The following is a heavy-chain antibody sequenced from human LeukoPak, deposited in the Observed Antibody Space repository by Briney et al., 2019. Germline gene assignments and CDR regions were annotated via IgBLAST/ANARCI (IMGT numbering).Heavy chain of an antibody. Sequence: SETLSLTCTVSGGSISSSSYYWGWIRQPPGKGLEWIGSIYRSGSTYYNPSLKSRVTVSIDTSKNQFSLKPYSVTAADTAVYYCARDDILTGYYRRPFDYWGQGTLVTVSS. V-gene: IGHV4-39*07. CDR1: GGSISSSSYY. CDR3: ARDDILTGYYRRPFDY. D-gene: IGHD3-9*01. CDR2: IYRSGST. J-gene: IGHJ4*02.